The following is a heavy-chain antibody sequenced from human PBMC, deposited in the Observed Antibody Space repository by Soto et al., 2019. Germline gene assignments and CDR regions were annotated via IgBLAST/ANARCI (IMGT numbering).Heavy chain of an antibody. D-gene: IGHD5-18*01. Sequence: GGSLRLSCAASGFTFSSYAMHWVRQAPGKGLEWVAVISYDGSNKYYADSVKGRFTISRDNSKNTLYLQMNSLRAEDTAVYYCARDFTWIQYWAFDIWGQGTMVTVSS. CDR1: GFTFSSYA. J-gene: IGHJ3*02. V-gene: IGHV3-30-3*01. CDR2: ISYDGSNK. CDR3: ARDFTWIQYWAFDI.